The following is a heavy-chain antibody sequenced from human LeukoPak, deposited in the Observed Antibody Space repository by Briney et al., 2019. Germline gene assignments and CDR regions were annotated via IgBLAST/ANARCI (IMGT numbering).Heavy chain of an antibody. CDR3: ARDLEWLLSTWGMPDY. V-gene: IGHV4-59*01. Sequence: SETLPLTCTVSGGSISGYYWSWIRQPPGKGLEWIGYIYYSGSTNYNPSLESRVTMSLDTSKKQFSLKLRSVTAADTAVYYCARDLEWLLSTWGMPDYWGQGTLDTVSS. CDR1: GGSISGYY. J-gene: IGHJ4*02. D-gene: IGHD3-3*01. CDR2: IYYSGST.